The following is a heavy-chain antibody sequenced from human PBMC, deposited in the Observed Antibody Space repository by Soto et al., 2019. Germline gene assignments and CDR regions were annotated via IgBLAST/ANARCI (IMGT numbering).Heavy chain of an antibody. V-gene: IGHV4-59*12. CDR3: ARSVFP. Sequence: PSETLSLTCTVSGGSISSYYWSWIRQPPGKRLDWIGYIYYSGSTYYNPSLKSRVTISVDTSKNQFSLKLSSVTAADTAVYYCARSVFPWGQGTLVTVSS. J-gene: IGHJ5*02. CDR1: GGSISSYY. CDR2: IYYSGST.